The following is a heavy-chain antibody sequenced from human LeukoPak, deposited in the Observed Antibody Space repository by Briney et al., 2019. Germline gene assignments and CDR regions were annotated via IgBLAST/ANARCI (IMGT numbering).Heavy chain of an antibody. CDR3: AREGDRSGD. V-gene: IGHV4-39*07. Sequence: SETLSLTCTVPGGSISSSNYYWVWIRQPPGQGLEWIGSIYYRGNAYYNPSLKSRVTISVDTSKNQFSLSLSSVTAADTAVYYCAREGDRSGDWGQGTLVTVTS. CDR2: IYYRGNA. J-gene: IGHJ4*02. D-gene: IGHD3-22*01. CDR1: GGSISSSNYY.